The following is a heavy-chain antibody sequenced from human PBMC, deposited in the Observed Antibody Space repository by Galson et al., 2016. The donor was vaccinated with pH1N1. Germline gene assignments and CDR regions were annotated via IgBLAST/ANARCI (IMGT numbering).Heavy chain of an antibody. CDR2: TYSRSKWYN. D-gene: IGHD6-13*01. CDR1: GDSVSSHSAA. CDR3: ARDGIAAAGIRRDQYYFDY. J-gene: IGHJ4*02. Sequence: CAISGDSVSSHSAAWNWIRQSPSRGLEWLGRTYSRSKWYNDYAVSVKSRITINPDTSKNQFSLQLNSLTPEDTAVYYCARDGIAAAGIRRDQYYFDYWGQGTLVTVSS. V-gene: IGHV6-1*01.